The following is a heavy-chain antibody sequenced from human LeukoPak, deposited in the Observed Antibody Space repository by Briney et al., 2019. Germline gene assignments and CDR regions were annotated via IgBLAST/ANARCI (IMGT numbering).Heavy chain of an antibody. CDR2: INAGNGNT. J-gene: IGHJ4*02. Sequence: ASVKVSCKASGYTFIDYGINWVRQAPGQRLEWMGWINAGNGNTKYSQKFQGRVTITRDTSASTAYMELSSLRSEDTAVYYCARELRYSSSWEGLDYWGQGTLVTVSS. D-gene: IGHD6-13*01. CDR3: ARELRYSSSWEGLDY. CDR1: GYTFIDYG. V-gene: IGHV1-3*01.